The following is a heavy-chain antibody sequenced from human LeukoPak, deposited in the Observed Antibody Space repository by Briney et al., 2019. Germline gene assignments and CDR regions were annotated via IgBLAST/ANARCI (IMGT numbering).Heavy chain of an antibody. Sequence: SETLSLTCTVSGGTISSYYWSWIRQPPGQGLEWIGYIYYSGSSNYNPSLKSRVTISVDTSKNQFSLKLSSVTAADTAVYYCARVAPIAVAGDYYYYGMDVWGQGTTVTVSS. D-gene: IGHD6-19*01. CDR3: ARVAPIAVAGDYYYYGMDV. V-gene: IGHV4-59*01. CDR2: IYYSGSS. J-gene: IGHJ6*02. CDR1: GGTISSYY.